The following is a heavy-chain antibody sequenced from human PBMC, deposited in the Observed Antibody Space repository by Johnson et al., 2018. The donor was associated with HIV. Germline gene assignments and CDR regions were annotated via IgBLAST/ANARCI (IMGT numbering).Heavy chain of an antibody. CDR3: ASSWGNAFDI. V-gene: IGHV3-30*02. J-gene: IGHJ3*02. D-gene: IGHD7-27*01. CDR1: GFTFSSYG. Sequence: QVLLVESGGGVVQPGGSLRLSCAASGFTFSSYGMHWVRQAPGKGLEWVAFIRYDGSNKYYVDSVKGRFTISRDSSKNTLYLQMNSLRAEDTAVYYCASSWGNAFDIWGQGTMVTVSS. CDR2: IRYDGSNK.